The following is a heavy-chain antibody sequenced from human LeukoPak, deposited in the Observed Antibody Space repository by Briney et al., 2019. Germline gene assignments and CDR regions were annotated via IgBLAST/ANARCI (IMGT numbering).Heavy chain of an antibody. CDR2: ISGSGGST. J-gene: IGHJ5*02. D-gene: IGHD3-22*01. CDR3: ARDEITMIVVAPGP. Sequence: GGSLRLSCAASGFTFSSYAMSWVRQAPGKGLEWVSAISGSGGSTYYADSVKGRFTISRDNSKNTLYLQMNSLRAEDTAVYYCARDEITMIVVAPGPWGQGTLVTVSS. V-gene: IGHV3-23*01. CDR1: GFTFSSYA.